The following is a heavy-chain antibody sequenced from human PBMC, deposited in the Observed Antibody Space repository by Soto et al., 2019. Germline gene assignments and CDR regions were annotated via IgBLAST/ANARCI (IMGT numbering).Heavy chain of an antibody. J-gene: IGHJ4*02. V-gene: IGHV3-30*18. Sequence: VKLVESGGGVVQPGGSLRLSCAASGFTFNIYGMHWVRQAPDKGLEWVALISYDGSNHYYADSVKGRFTISRDNSKYTLFLQMNSLRADDTAVYYCAKDQASGQVSFASWGQGTLVTVSS. CDR2: ISYDGSNH. CDR3: AKDQASGQVSFAS. CDR1: GFTFNIYG.